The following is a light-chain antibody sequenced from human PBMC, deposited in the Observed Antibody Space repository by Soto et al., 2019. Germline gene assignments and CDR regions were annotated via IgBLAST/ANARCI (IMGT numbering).Light chain of an antibody. J-gene: IGLJ2*01. CDR3: ASWDDSLNGPV. Sequence: QSVLTQPPSASGTPGQRVTISCSGSSSNIGTNTVNWYQHLPGTAPKLLIYSNNQRPSGVPDRFSGSKSATSASLAISGLQSEDEPDYYCASWDDSLNGPVFGGGTKLTVL. CDR2: SNN. V-gene: IGLV1-44*01. CDR1: SSNIGTNT.